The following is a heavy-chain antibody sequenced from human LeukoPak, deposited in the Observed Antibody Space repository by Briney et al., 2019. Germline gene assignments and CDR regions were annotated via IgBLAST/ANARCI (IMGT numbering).Heavy chain of an antibody. J-gene: IGHJ5*02. Sequence: GGSLRLSCAASGFTFNNYNMNWVRQAPGKGLEWVSDISGSGGSTYYADSVKGRFTISRDNSKNTLYLQMNSLRAEDTAVYYCAKKYSTGLDPWGQGTLVTVSS. CDR1: GFTFNNYN. CDR3: AKKYSTGLDP. D-gene: IGHD2/OR15-2a*01. CDR2: ISGSGGST. V-gene: IGHV3-23*01.